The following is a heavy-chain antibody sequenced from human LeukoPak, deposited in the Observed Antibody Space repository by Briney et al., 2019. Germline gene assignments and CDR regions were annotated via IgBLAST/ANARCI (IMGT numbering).Heavy chain of an antibody. CDR2: ISTSSSYI. Sequence: PGGSLRLSCAASGFTFSSYSMSWVRQAPGKGLEWVSSISTSSSYIYYADSVKGRFTISRDNAKNSLYLQMNSLRAEDTAVYYCARALRARFNPRGYSYGSLDYWGQGTLVTVSS. J-gene: IGHJ4*02. V-gene: IGHV3-21*01. D-gene: IGHD5-18*01. CDR3: ARALRARFNPRGYSYGSLDY. CDR1: GFTFSSYS.